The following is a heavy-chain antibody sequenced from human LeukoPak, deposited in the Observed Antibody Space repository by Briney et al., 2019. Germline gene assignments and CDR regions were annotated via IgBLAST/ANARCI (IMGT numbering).Heavy chain of an antibody. J-gene: IGHJ4*02. CDR2: IIPILGTA. CDR3: ARDPPHGYCSSTSCYGNDY. CDR1: GYTFTSYY. D-gene: IGHD2-2*03. Sequence: ASVKVSCKASGYTFTSYYMHWVRQAPGQGLEWMGGIIPILGTANYAQKFQGRVTITADESTSTAYMELSSLRSEDTAVYYCARDPPHGYCSSTSCYGNDYWGQGTLVTVSS. V-gene: IGHV1-69*13.